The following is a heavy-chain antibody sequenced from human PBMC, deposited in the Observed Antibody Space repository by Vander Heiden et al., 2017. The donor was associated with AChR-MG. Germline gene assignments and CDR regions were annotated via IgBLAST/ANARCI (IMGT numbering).Heavy chain of an antibody. CDR2: IYYSGGT. Sequence: QLPLQGSGQALAKPSETLSLTCTVSAVCISSWGSCWGWCRQPPGKGLEWIGSIYYSGGTNYNPSLKSRVTISVDTSKNQFSLKLSSVTAADTAVYYCARHVSSTVTKENWFDHWGQGTLVTVSS. CDR1: AVCISSWGSC. V-gene: IGHV4-39*01. D-gene: IGHD4-17*01. J-gene: IGHJ5*02. CDR3: ARHVSSTVTKENWFDH.